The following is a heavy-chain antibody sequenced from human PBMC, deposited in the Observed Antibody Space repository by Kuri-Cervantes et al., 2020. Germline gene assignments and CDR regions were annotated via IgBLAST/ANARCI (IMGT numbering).Heavy chain of an antibody. Sequence: ASVKVSCKASGYTFTGNYIHWVRQAPGQGLEWMGWINPNSGGTNYAQKFQGRVTMTRDTSISTAYMELSRLRSDDTAVYYCARGYCYDSSGYAYYYYGMDVWGQGTTVTVSS. CDR2: INPNSGGT. V-gene: IGHV1-2*02. CDR3: ARGYCYDSSGYAYYYYGMDV. CDR1: GYTFTGNY. J-gene: IGHJ6*02. D-gene: IGHD3-22*01.